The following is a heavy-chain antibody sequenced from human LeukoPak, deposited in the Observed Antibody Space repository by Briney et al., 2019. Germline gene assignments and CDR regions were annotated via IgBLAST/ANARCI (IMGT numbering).Heavy chain of an antibody. D-gene: IGHD3-3*01. CDR3: ARDSPIPMRFLEALPSMDV. CDR1: GYTFTSYG. Sequence: ASGKVSCKASGYTFTSYGISWVRQAPGQGLERMGWISAYNGNTNYAQKLQGRVTMTTDTSTSTAYMELRSLRSDDTAVYYCARDSPIPMRFLEALPSMDVWGQGTTVTVSS. J-gene: IGHJ6*02. V-gene: IGHV1-18*01. CDR2: ISAYNGNT.